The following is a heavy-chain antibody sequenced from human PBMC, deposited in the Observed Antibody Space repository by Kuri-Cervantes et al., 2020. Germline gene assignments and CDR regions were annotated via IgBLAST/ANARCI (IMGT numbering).Heavy chain of an antibody. Sequence: SETLSLTCTVSGASFNSYYWSWIRQPAGKGLEWIGRIYTSGNTDYNPSLKSRVTILVDNSKNQFSLRLRSVTAAGTAIYYCARGIPTSGTGGNWFDPWGQGTLVTVSS. CDR2: IYTSGNT. J-gene: IGHJ5*02. CDR1: GASFNSYY. D-gene: IGHD6-13*01. CDR3: ARGIPTSGTGGNWFDP. V-gene: IGHV4-4*07.